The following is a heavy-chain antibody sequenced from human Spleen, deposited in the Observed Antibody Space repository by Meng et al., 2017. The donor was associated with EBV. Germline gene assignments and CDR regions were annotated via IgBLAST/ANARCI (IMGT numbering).Heavy chain of an antibody. CDR2: INHSGIT. CDR3: ASNIKVPRY. Sequence: QVQLQKLGAGLLKPSGPLSLTCAVYGGSFSDYYWTWIRQPPGMGLEWIGEINHSGITSYNPSLRRRVTISVDTSKNQFSLKLTSVTAADTAVYYCASNIKVPRYWGQGTLVTVSS. V-gene: IGHV4-34*01. D-gene: IGHD2/OR15-2a*01. J-gene: IGHJ4*02. CDR1: GGSFSDYY.